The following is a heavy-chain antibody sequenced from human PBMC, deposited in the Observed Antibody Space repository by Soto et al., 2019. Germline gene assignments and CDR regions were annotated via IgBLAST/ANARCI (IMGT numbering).Heavy chain of an antibody. CDR1: GFTFSDHY. Sequence: GGSLRLSCAASGFTFSDHYMDWVRQAPGKGLEWVGRTRNKANSYTTEYAASVKGRFTISRDDSKNSLYLQMNSLKTEDTAVYYCARGPSGYRNYYYYMDVWGKGTTVTVSS. V-gene: IGHV3-72*01. CDR3: ARGPSGYRNYYYYMDV. J-gene: IGHJ6*03. D-gene: IGHD5-12*01. CDR2: TRNKANSYTT.